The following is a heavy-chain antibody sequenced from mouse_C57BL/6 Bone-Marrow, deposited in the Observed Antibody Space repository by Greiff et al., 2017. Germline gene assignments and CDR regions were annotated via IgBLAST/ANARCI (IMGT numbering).Heavy chain of an antibody. CDR1: GFNIKDDY. D-gene: IGHD5-2*01. J-gene: IGHJ3*01. Sequence: EVQLQESGAELVRPGASVKLSCTASGFNIKDDYMHWVKQRPEQGLEWIGWIDPETGDTEYASKFQGKATITVDTSTNTAYQHLSSLTSEDTAVYYCTRIFYWGQGTLVTVSA. CDR2: IDPETGDT. V-gene: IGHV14-4*01. CDR3: TRIFY.